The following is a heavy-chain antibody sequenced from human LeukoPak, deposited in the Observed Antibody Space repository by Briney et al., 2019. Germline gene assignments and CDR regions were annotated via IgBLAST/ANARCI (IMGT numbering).Heavy chain of an antibody. J-gene: IGHJ3*02. CDR2: ISSSSSYI. Sequence: GGSLRLSCAASGFTFSSYSMNWVRQAPGKGLEWVSSISSSSSYIYYADSVKGRFTISRDNAKDSLYLQMNSLRAEDTAVYYCARELGEGAFDIWGQGTMVTVSS. V-gene: IGHV3-21*01. CDR1: GFTFSSYS. CDR3: ARELGEGAFDI.